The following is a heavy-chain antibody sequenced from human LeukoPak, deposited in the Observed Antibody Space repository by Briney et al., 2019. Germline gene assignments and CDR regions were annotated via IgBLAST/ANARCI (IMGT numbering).Heavy chain of an antibody. J-gene: IGHJ4*02. CDR1: GGSISSYY. CDR3: ARSSYCSSTSCYGRPFDY. V-gene: IGHV4-59*01. D-gene: IGHD2-2*01. CDR2: TYYSGST. Sequence: SETLSLTCTVSGGSISSYYWSWIRQPPGKGLEWIGYTYYSGSTNYNPSLKSRVTISVDTSKNQFSLKLSSVTAADTAVYYCARSSYCSSTSCYGRPFDYWGQGTLVTVSS.